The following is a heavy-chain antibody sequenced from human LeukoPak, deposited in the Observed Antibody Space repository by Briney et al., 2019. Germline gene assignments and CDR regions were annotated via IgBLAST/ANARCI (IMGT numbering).Heavy chain of an antibody. J-gene: IGHJ3*02. D-gene: IGHD3-3*01. CDR1: GGSFSGYY. V-gene: IGHV4-34*01. Sequence: ASETLSLTCAVYGGSFSGYYWSWIRQPPGKGLEWIGEINHSGSTNYNPSLKSRVTISVDTSKNQFSLKLSSVTAADTAVYYCARRREEDYDFWSGPDYAFDIWGQGTMVTVSS. CDR3: ARRREEDYDFWSGPDYAFDI. CDR2: INHSGST.